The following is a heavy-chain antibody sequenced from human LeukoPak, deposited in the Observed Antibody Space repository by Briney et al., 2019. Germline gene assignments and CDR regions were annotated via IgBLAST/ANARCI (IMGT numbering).Heavy chain of an antibody. D-gene: IGHD3-10*01. CDR3: ARLSAYYYGSYFYYYMDV. Sequence: GGSLRLSCAASGFTFDDYTMHWVRQAPGKGLEWVSLISWDGDSTYYADSVKGRFTISRDNAKKSVYLHMSSLRAEDTALYYCARLSAYYYGSYFYYYMDVWGKGTTVTVSS. CDR2: ISWDGDST. CDR1: GFTFDDYT. V-gene: IGHV3-43*01. J-gene: IGHJ6*03.